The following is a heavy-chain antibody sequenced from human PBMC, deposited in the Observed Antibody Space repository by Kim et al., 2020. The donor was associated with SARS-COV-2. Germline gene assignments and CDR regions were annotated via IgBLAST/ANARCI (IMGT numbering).Heavy chain of an antibody. CDR2: FHHNSGPT. CDR1: DGSISGSNYY. Sequence: SETLSLTCTVSDGSISGSNYYLAWNRQPPGEGLEWIGTFHHNSGPTNFNPSLKSRVTVSVDTSKNNFFLRLTSVTAADTAVYYCARHLRPHGMAVWGQGTTVTVSS. CDR3: ARHLRPHGMAV. J-gene: IGHJ6*02. V-gene: IGHV4-39*01.